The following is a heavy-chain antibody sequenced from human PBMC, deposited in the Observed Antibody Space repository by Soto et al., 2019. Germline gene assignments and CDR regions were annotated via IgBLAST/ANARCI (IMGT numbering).Heavy chain of an antibody. CDR1: GFTFSSYA. V-gene: IGHV3-30-3*01. J-gene: IGHJ4*02. Sequence: HPGGSLRLSFAASGFTFSSYAMHWVRQAPGKGLEWVAVISYDGSNKYYADSVKGRFTISRDNSKNTLYLQMNSLRAEDTAVYYTARDLVAREGESHGFVDWGKVTLCTVSA. CDR3: ARDLVAREGESHGFVD. CDR2: ISYDGSNK. D-gene: IGHD2-8*02.